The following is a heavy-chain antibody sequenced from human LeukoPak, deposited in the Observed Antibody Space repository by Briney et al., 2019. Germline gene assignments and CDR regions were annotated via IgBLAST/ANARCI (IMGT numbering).Heavy chain of an antibody. CDR1: GGTFSSYA. CDR3: ARGQGSGQDYGAYFDY. V-gene: IGHV1-69*13. CDR2: IIPIFGTA. Sequence: ASVKVSCKASGGTFSSYAISWVRQAPGQGLEWMGGIIPIFGTANYAQKFQGRVTITADESTSTAYMELSSLRSEDTAVYYCARGQGSGQDYGAYFDYWGQGTLVTVSS. J-gene: IGHJ4*02. D-gene: IGHD4-17*01.